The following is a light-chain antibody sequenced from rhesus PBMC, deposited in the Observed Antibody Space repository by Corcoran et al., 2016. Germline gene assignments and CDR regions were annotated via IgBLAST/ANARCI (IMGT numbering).Light chain of an antibody. Sequence: EIVMTQSPATLSLSPGETATLSCRTSQSVSSKLALYQQKPGQAPRHRIYGASSRATGIPDRFSGSGSGTDFTLPISSLEPEDFAVYCCQETSNLSLTFGGGTKVEI. J-gene: IGKJ4*01. V-gene: IGKV3-31*02. CDR2: GAS. CDR3: QETSNLSLT. CDR1: QSVSSK.